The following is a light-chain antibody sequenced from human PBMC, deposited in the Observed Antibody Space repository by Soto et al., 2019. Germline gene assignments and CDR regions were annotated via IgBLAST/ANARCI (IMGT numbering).Light chain of an antibody. J-gene: IGKJ2*01. CDR2: AAS. CDR3: QESHSTPYT. Sequence: DIQMTQSPSSLSASVGDRVTITCRASQSISSYLNWYQQKPGQAPKLLIYAASSLQGGVPSRFSGSRSGTDFAVTIWSLRPEDFAAYYCQESHSTPYTFGQGTNLEIK. CDR1: QSISSY. V-gene: IGKV1-39*01.